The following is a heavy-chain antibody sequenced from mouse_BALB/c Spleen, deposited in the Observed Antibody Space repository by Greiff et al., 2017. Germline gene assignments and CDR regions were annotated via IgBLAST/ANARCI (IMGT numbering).Heavy chain of an antibody. CDR1: GYSITSGYS. V-gene: IGHV3-1*02. J-gene: IGHJ4*01. Sequence: VQLQQSGPDLVKPSQSLSLTCTVTGYSITSGYSWHWIRQFPGNKLEWMGYIHYSGSTNYNPSLKSRISITRDTSKNQFFLQLNSVTTEDTATYYCARGAIYYGNLRAMDYWGQGTSVTVSS. CDR2: IHYSGST. D-gene: IGHD2-1*01. CDR3: ARGAIYYGNLRAMDY.